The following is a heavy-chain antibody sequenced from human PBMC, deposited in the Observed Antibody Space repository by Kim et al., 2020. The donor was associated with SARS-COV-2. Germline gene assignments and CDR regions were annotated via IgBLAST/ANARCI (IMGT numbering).Heavy chain of an antibody. CDR1: GYTFTSYD. Sequence: ASVKVSCKASGYTFTSYDINWVRQATGQGLEWMGWMNPNSGNTGYAQKFQGRVTMTRNTSISTAYMELSSLRSEDTAVYYCAREDWNYYYYYYGMDVWGQGTTVTVSS. V-gene: IGHV1-8*01. CDR2: MNPNSGNT. D-gene: IGHD1-7*01. J-gene: IGHJ6*02. CDR3: AREDWNYYYYYYGMDV.